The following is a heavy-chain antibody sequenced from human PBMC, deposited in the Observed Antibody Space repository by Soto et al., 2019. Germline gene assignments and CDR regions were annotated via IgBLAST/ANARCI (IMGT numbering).Heavy chain of an antibody. CDR3: AGGLFEYYDSSGPTNHNWFDP. CDR1: GGSISSSSYY. CDR2: ISYSGSS. V-gene: IGHV4-39*01. Sequence: QLQLQESGPGLVKPSETLSLTCTVSGGSISSSSYYWGWIRQPPGKGLEWIGSISYSGSSYYNPSLQSRVTIPVDTSKNRFSLKLSSVTAADTAVYYCAGGLFEYYDSSGPTNHNWFDPWGQGTLGTVSS. J-gene: IGHJ5*02. D-gene: IGHD3-22*01.